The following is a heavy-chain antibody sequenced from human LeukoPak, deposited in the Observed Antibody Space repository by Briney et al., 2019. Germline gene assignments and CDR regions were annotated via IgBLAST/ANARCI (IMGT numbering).Heavy chain of an antibody. CDR1: GNYW. V-gene: IGHV3-74*01. Sequence: PGGSLRLSCAASGNYWMHWVRQAPGQGLGWVSHINGDGSWTSYADSVKGRFAISKDNAKNTVYLQMNNLRAEDTAVYYCVSFYETYWGRGTLVTVSS. CDR2: INGDGSWT. J-gene: IGHJ4*02. CDR3: VSFYETY. D-gene: IGHD2-2*01.